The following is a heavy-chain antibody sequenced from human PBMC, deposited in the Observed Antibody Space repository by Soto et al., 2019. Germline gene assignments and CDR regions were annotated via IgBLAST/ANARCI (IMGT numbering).Heavy chain of an antibody. CDR3: ARERRHDFWSGPIDY. J-gene: IGHJ4*02. Sequence: QVQLVESGGGVVQPGRSLRLSCAASGFTFSSYGMHWVRQAPGKGLEWVAVIWYDGSNKYYADSVKGRFTISRDNSKNTLYLQMNSLRAEDTAVYYCARERRHDFWSGPIDYWGQGTLVTVSS. CDR1: GFTFSSYG. V-gene: IGHV3-33*01. CDR2: IWYDGSNK. D-gene: IGHD3-3*01.